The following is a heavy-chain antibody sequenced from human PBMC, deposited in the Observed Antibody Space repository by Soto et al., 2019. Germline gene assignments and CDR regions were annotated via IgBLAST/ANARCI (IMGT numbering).Heavy chain of an antibody. D-gene: IGHD6-6*01. CDR3: ASAKHIAARPSGPSDAFDI. V-gene: IGHV1-46*03. J-gene: IGHJ3*02. CDR2: INPSGGST. CDR1: GYTFTSYY. Sequence: ASVKVSCKASGYTFTSYYMHWVRQAPGQGLEWMGIINPSGGSTSYAQKFQGRVTMTRDTSTSTVYMELSSLRSEDTAVYYCASAKHIAARPSGPSDAFDIWGQGTMVTVSS.